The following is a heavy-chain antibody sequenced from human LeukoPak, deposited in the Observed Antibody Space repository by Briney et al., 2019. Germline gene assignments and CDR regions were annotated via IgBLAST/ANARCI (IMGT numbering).Heavy chain of an antibody. V-gene: IGHV3-23*01. D-gene: IGHD5-12*01. CDR3: AKDDGYRYDNGGWFDY. Sequence: GGSLRLSCAASGFTFSSYAMSWVRQAPGKGLEWVSAISGSGGSTYYADSVNGRFTISRDNSKNTLYLQMISLRADDTAVYYCAKDDGYRYDNGGWFDYWGQGALVTVSS. J-gene: IGHJ4*02. CDR2: ISGSGGST. CDR1: GFTFSSYA.